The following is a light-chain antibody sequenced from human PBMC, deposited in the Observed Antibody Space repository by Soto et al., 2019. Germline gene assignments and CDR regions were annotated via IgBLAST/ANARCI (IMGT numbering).Light chain of an antibody. J-gene: IGKJ4*01. V-gene: IGKV3-20*02. Sequence: EIVLTQSPGTLSLSPGERATLSCRASQSVNSNYLAWHHQKPGQGPRLLVLGASSRATGIPSRFSGSGSGTEFSLTISSLQPDDFATYYCQYKSFSLTFGGGTKVDI. CDR1: QSVNSNY. CDR3: QYKSFSLT. CDR2: GAS.